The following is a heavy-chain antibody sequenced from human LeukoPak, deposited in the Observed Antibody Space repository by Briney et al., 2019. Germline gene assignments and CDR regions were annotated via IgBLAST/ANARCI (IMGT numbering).Heavy chain of an antibody. CDR2: ISGSGGST. D-gene: IGHD3-16*01. Sequence: PGGSLRLSCAASGFTFSSYAMSWVRQAPGKGLEWVSAISGSGGSTYYADSVKGRFTISRDNSKNTLYLQMNSLRGDDTAVYYCAKDDAWGRYKDWGQGTLVTVSS. V-gene: IGHV3-23*01. J-gene: IGHJ1*01. CDR1: GFTFSSYA. CDR3: AKDDAWGRYKD.